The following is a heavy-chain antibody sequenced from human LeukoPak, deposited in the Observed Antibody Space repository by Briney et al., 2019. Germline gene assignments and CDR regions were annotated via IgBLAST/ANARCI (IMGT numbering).Heavy chain of an antibody. D-gene: IGHD4-11*01. CDR1: GFTFSSYG. J-gene: IGHJ4*02. CDR2: ISYDGSNK. Sequence: GRSLRLSCAASGFTFSSYGMHRVRQAPGKGLEWVAVISYDGSNKYYADSVKGRFTISRDNSKNTLYLQMNSLRAEDTAVYYCAKASTTRAYYFDYWGQGTLVTVSS. V-gene: IGHV3-30*18. CDR3: AKASTTRAYYFDY.